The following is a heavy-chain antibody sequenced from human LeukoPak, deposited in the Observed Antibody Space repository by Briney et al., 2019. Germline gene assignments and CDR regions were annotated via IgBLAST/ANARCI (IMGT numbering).Heavy chain of an antibody. CDR3: AKYSSGTYYRGLDQ. V-gene: IGHV3-53*01. Sequence: GGSLRLSCAASGFTVSSNYMSWVRQAPGKGLEWVSLIYSGGSTYYADSVKGRFTISRDNSKNTVYLQMNSLRAEDTALYSCAKYSSGTYYRGLDQWGQGTLVTVSS. J-gene: IGHJ4*02. D-gene: IGHD3-10*01. CDR1: GFTVSSNY. CDR2: IYSGGST.